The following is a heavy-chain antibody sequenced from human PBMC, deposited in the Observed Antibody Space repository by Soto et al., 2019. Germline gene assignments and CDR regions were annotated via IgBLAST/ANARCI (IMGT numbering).Heavy chain of an antibody. D-gene: IGHD3-3*01. V-gene: IGHV3-30*18. Sequence: QVQLVESGGDVVQPGRSLRLSCAASGFTFSSYGMHWVRQAPGKGLEWVAVISYDGSNKYYADSVKGRFTISRDNSKNTLYLQMNSLRAEDTAVYYSAKHGWLQEWFYAFDICGQGTMVTVSS. J-gene: IGHJ3*02. CDR1: GFTFSSYG. CDR3: AKHGWLQEWFYAFDI. CDR2: ISYDGSNK.